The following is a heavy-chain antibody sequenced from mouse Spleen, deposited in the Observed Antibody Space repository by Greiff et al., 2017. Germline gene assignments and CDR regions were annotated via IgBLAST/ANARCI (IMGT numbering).Heavy chain of an antibody. V-gene: IGHV1-59*01. J-gene: IGHJ2*01. CDR2: IDPSDSYT. CDR3: ARSETWGYYFDY. CDR1: GYTFTSYW. Sequence: QVQLQQPGAELVRPGTSVKLSCKASGYTFTSYWMHWVKQRPGQGLEWIGVIDPSDSYTNYNQKFKGKATLTVDTSSSTAYMQLSSLTSEDSAVYYCARSETWGYYFDYWGQGTTLTVSS.